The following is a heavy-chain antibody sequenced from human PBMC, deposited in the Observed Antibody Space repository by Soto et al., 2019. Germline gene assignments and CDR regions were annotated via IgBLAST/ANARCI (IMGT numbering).Heavy chain of an antibody. CDR2: INAGNGNT. D-gene: IGHD2-2*01. Sequence: QVQLVQSGAEEKKPGASVKVSCKASGYTFTSYAMHWVRQAPGQRLEWMGWINAGNGNTKYSQKLQGRVTITRDTSASTAYMELSSLRSEDTAVYYFAISAVIAGYYYYGMDVWGQGTKVTVSS. CDR1: GYTFTSYA. CDR3: AISAVIAGYYYYGMDV. J-gene: IGHJ6*02. V-gene: IGHV1-3*05.